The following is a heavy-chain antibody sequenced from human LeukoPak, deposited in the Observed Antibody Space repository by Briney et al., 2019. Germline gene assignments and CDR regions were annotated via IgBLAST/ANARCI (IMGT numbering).Heavy chain of an antibody. J-gene: IGHJ4*02. V-gene: IGHV4-61*02. D-gene: IGHD3-9*01. Sequence: SETLSLTCTVSGGSISSGSYYWSWIRQPAGKGLEWIGRIYTSGSTNYNPSLKSRVTISVDTSKNQFSLKLSSVTAADTAVYYCASGLRYFDLYYWGQGTLVTVSS. CDR1: GGSISSGSYY. CDR2: IYTSGST. CDR3: ASGLRYFDLYY.